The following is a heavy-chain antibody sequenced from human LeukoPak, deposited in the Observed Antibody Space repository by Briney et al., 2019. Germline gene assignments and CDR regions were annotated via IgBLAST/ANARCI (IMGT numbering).Heavy chain of an antibody. D-gene: IGHD6-13*01. V-gene: IGHV3-64D*06. CDR2: ISSNGGST. CDR3: VPRIPYSSSWSTFDY. J-gene: IGHJ4*02. CDR1: GFTFSSYA. Sequence: GGSLRLSCSASGFTFSSYAMHWVRQPPSKGLEYVSAISSNGGSTYYADSVKGRFTISRDNSKNTLYLQMSSLRAEDTAVYYCVPRIPYSSSWSTFDYWGQGTLVTVSS.